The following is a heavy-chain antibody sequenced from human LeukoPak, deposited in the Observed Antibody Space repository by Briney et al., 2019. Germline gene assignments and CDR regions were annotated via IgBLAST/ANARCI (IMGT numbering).Heavy chain of an antibody. D-gene: IGHD4-17*01. CDR2: IIPILGIA. V-gene: IGHV1-69*04. Sequence: SVTVSCKASGGTFSSYAISWVRQAPGQGLEWMGRIIPILGIANYAQKFQGRVTITADKSTSTAYMELSSLRSEDTAVYYCASGSGDYGNYWGQGTLVTVSS. J-gene: IGHJ4*02. CDR3: ASGSGDYGNY. CDR1: GGTFSSYA.